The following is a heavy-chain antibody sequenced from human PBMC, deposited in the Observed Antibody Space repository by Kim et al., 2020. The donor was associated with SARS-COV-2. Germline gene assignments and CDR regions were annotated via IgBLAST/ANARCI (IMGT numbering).Heavy chain of an antibody. CDR2: INAGNGNT. J-gene: IGHJ4*02. CDR1: GYTFTSYA. V-gene: IGHV1-3*01. CDR3: ARDQGYDILTGHFDY. D-gene: IGHD3-9*01. Sequence: ASVKVSCKASGYTFTSYAMHWVRQAPGQRLEWMGWINAGNGNTKYSQKFQGRVTITRDTSASTAYMELSSLRSEDTAVYYCARDQGYDILTGHFDYWGQGTLVTVSS.